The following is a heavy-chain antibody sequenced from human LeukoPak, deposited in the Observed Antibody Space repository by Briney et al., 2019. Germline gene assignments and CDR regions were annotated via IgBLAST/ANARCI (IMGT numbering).Heavy chain of an antibody. CDR2: ISYDGSNK. CDR1: GFTFSSYG. V-gene: IGHV3-30*18. CDR3: AKDGYDPFDI. D-gene: IGHD6-13*01. Sequence: GRSLRLSCAASGFTFSSYGMHWVRQAPGKGLEWVAVISYDGSNKYYADSVKGRFTISRDNSKNTLYLQMNSLRAEDTAVYYCAKDGYDPFDIWGQGTMVTVSS. J-gene: IGHJ3*02.